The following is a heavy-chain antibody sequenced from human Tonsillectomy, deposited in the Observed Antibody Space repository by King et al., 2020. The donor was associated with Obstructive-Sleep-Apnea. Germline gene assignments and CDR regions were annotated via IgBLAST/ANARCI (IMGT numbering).Heavy chain of an antibody. CDR2: ISSYGGKK. D-gene: IGHD3-10*01. J-gene: IGHJ4*02. V-gene: IGHV3-30-3*01. CDR3: VRGSRLWFGEF. CDR1: GFNFNVYY. Sequence: VQLVESGGGVVQPGRSLRLSCAASGFNFNVYYIHWVRQTPGKGLEWGAVISSYGGKKYYADSVKGRFTISRDNSKSTLYLQMNSLTTEDTAIYYCVRGSRLWFGEFWGRGTLVTVSA.